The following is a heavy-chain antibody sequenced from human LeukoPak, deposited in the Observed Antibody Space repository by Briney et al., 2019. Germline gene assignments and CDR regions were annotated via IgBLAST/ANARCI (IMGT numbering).Heavy chain of an antibody. CDR1: GFTFSDFP. J-gene: IGHJ4*02. CDR3: AKDNSWYPLYYFDY. D-gene: IGHD6-13*01. V-gene: IGHV3-23*01. CDR2: ISGSGEST. Sequence: PGRSLRLSSASSGFTFSDFPMTWVRQPPGKGLDWVSTISGSGESTYQADSVKGRFTISRDNSKNTLYLQMNSLRAEDTAVYYCAKDNSWYPLYYFDYWGQGTLVTVSS.